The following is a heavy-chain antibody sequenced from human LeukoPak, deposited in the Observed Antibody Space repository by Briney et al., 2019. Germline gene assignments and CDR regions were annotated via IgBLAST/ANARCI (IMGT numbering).Heavy chain of an antibody. D-gene: IGHD6-6*01. CDR1: GFTFSSYA. Sequence: GGSLRLSCTASGFTFSSYAMNWVRQAPGKGLEWVSSISTSPSSMYCADSVKGRFTISRDNAKNSLYLQMSSLRDEDTAVYYCARGIEYSSSSWWGWFDPWGQGTLVTVSS. V-gene: IGHV3-21*06. CDR2: ISTSPSSM. CDR3: ARGIEYSSSSWWGWFDP. J-gene: IGHJ5*02.